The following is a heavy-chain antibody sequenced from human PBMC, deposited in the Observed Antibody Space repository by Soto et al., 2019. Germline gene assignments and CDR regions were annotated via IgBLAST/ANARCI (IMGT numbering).Heavy chain of an antibody. CDR2: TSSDGATT. CDR3: AREVVLTEWFSDN. J-gene: IGHJ4*02. CDR1: GFTFRGYS. Sequence: PGGSLTLSYATSGFTFRGYSMHWLRQAPGKELEWVAVTSSDGATTYYADSVRGRFTVSRDNSKRTLFLQMNSLIPDDTAVYYCAREVVLTEWFSDNWGQGILVIVSS. V-gene: IGHV3-30*04. D-gene: IGHD3-3*01.